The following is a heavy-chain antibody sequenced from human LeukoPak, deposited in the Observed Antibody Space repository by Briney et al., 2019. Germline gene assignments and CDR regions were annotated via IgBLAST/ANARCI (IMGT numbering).Heavy chain of an antibody. CDR2: ISSSGSPI. D-gene: IGHD6-19*01. V-gene: IGHV3-11*01. CDR1: GFTFSDYY. CDR3: AKTAVSAYDY. J-gene: IGHJ4*02. Sequence: PGGSLRLSCATSGFTFSDYYMSWIRQAPGKGLEWVSYISSSGSPIYYADSVKGRFTISRDNAKNSLFLQMNSLRAEDTAVYYCAKTAVSAYDYWGQGTLVTVSS.